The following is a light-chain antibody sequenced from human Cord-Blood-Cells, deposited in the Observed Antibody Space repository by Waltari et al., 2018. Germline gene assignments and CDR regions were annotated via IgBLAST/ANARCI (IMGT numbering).Light chain of an antibody. CDR1: SSHVGGDNY. CDR2: DVS. Sequence: QSALTQPASLSGFPGQSITIPCTGTSSHVGGDNYVSWYQQHPGKAPKLMVYDVSKRPSGVSNRFSGSKSGNTASLTISGLQAEDEADYYCSSYTSSSTWVFGGGTKLTVL. V-gene: IGLV2-14*01. CDR3: SSYTSSSTWV. J-gene: IGLJ3*02.